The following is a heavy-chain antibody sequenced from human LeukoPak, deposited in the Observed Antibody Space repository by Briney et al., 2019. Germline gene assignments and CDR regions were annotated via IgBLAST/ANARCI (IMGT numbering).Heavy chain of an antibody. V-gene: IGHV4-61*02. CDR2: IYTSGST. Sequence: SETLSLTCTVSGGSISSGSYYWSWIRQPAGKGLEWIGRIYTSGSTNYNPSLKSRVTISVDTSKNQFSLKLGSVTAADTAVYYCARSVTIVGISGRDNWFDPWGQGTLVTVSS. J-gene: IGHJ5*02. D-gene: IGHD1-26*01. CDR3: ARSVTIVGISGRDNWFDP. CDR1: GGSISSGSYY.